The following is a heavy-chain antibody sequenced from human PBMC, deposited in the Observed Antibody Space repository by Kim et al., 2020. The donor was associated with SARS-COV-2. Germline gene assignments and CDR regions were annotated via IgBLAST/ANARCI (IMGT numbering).Heavy chain of an antibody. J-gene: IGHJ5*02. CDR3: ARRDSGYDYWFDP. Sequence: SETLSLTCTVSGGSISSYYWSWIRQPPGKGLEWIGYIYYSGSTNYNPSLKSRVTISVDTSKNQFSLKLSSVTAADTAVYYCARRDSGYDYWFDPWGQGTL. V-gene: IGHV4-59*13. D-gene: IGHD5-12*01. CDR1: GGSISSYY. CDR2: IYYSGST.